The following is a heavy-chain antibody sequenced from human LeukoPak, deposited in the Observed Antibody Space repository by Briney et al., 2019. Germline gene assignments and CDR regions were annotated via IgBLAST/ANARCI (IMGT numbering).Heavy chain of an antibody. Sequence: PGGSLRLSCAASGFIFNGYTMNWVRQAPGKGLEWVSSISSSGTNMYYADSVKGRFTISRDNSKNTLYLQMNSLRAEDTAVYYCAKPLRGCSGGSCKGFDYWGQGTLVTVSS. J-gene: IGHJ4*02. CDR2: ISSSGTNM. D-gene: IGHD2-15*01. V-gene: IGHV3-21*04. CDR3: AKPLRGCSGGSCKGFDY. CDR1: GFIFNGYT.